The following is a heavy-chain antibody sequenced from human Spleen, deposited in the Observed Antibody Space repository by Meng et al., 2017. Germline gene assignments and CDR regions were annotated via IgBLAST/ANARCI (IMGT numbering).Heavy chain of an antibody. D-gene: IGHD3-22*01. CDR2: ISYDGSNK. Sequence: GGSLRLSCAASGFTFSSYGMHWVRQAPGKGLEWVAVISYDGSNKYYADSVKGRFTISRDNSKNTLYLQMNSLRAEDTAVYYCARVTNFYDSSGYYSPYYYYGLDVWGLGTTVTVSS. CDR3: ARVTNFYDSSGYYSPYYYYGLDV. V-gene: IGHV3-30*06. J-gene: IGHJ6*02. CDR1: GFTFSSYG.